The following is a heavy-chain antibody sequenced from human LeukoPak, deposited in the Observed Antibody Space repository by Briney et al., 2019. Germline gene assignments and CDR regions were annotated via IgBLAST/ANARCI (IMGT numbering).Heavy chain of an antibody. CDR3: ASILRSSSGYYFDY. Sequence: GGSLRLSCAASGFTVSTNYMSWVRQAPGKGLQWVSVIYSGDTTFYADSVRGKFTISRDNSKNTLYLQMNSLRAEDTAVYYCASILRSSSGYYFDYWGQGTLVTVSS. CDR2: IYSGDTT. CDR1: GFTVSTNY. D-gene: IGHD3-10*01. V-gene: IGHV3-66*01. J-gene: IGHJ4*02.